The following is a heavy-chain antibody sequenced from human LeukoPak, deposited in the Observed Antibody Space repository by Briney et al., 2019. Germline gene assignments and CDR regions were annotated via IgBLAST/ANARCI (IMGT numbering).Heavy chain of an antibody. Sequence: GGSLRLSCAASGFTFSSYAMSWVRQAPGKGLEWVSTITGTSGITYYADSVKGRFTISRDNSKNTLYLQMNSLRAEDTAVYYCAKRGDGCSGGSCHYWYFDLWGRGTLVTVSS. V-gene: IGHV3-23*01. CDR3: AKRGDGCSGGSCHYWYFDL. CDR2: ITGTSGIT. J-gene: IGHJ2*01. CDR1: GFTFSSYA. D-gene: IGHD2-15*01.